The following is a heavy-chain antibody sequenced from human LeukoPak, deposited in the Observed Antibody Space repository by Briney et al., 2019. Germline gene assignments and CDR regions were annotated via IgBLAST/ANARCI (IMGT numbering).Heavy chain of an antibody. J-gene: IGHJ5*02. CDR3: ARSRGYSYGPFDP. CDR2: INAGNGNT. V-gene: IGHV1-3*03. Sequence: ASVKVSCKASGSTFTSYAMHWVRQAPGQRLEWMGWINAGNGNTKYSQEFQGRVTITRDTSASTAYMELSSLRSEDMAVYYCARSRGYSYGPFDPWGQGTLVTVSS. D-gene: IGHD5-18*01. CDR1: GSTFTSYA.